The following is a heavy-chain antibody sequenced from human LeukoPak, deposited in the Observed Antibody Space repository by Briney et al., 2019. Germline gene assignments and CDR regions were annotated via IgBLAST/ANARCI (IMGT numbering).Heavy chain of an antibody. V-gene: IGHV3-7*01. CDR2: IKQDGSEK. CDR1: GFTFSSYW. J-gene: IGHJ4*02. Sequence: GGSLRLSCAASGFTFSSYWMSWVRQAPGKGLEWVANIKQDGSEKYYVDPVKGRFTIPRDNAKNSLYLQMNSLRAEDTAVYYCARDLLVGGSGYHYWGQGTLVTVSS. CDR3: ARDLLVGGSGYHY. D-gene: IGHD3-22*01.